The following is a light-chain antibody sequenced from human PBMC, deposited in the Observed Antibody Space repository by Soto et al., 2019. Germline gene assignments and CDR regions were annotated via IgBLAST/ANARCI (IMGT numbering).Light chain of an antibody. CDR2: EVS. Sequence: QSVLTQPASVSGSPGQSITISCTGTSSDVGGYNYVSWYQQHPGKAPKLMIYEVSNRPSGISTRFSGSKSGNTASLTISGLQAEEEADYYCSSYTSSGIYVFGTGTKVTVL. CDR1: SSDVGGYNY. V-gene: IGLV2-14*01. J-gene: IGLJ1*01. CDR3: SSYTSSGIYV.